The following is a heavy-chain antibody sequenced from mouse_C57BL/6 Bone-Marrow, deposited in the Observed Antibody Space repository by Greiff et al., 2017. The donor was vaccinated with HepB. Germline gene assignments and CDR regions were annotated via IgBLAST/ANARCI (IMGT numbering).Heavy chain of an antibody. CDR1: GYSITSGYY. D-gene: IGHD4-1*01. Sequence: LQQSGPGLVKPSQSLSLTCSVTGYSITSGYYWNWIRQFPGNKLEWMGYISYDGSNNYNPSLKNRISITRDTSKNQFFLKLNSVTTEDTATYYCARDWDEWYFDVWGTGTTVTVSS. CDR2: ISYDGSN. J-gene: IGHJ1*03. V-gene: IGHV3-6*01. CDR3: ARDWDEWYFDV.